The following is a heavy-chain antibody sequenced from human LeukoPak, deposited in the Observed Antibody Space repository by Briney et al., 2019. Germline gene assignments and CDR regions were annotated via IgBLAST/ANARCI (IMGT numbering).Heavy chain of an antibody. CDR1: GGSISSYY. Sequence: SESLSLTRTVSGGSISSYYWSWIRQPPGKGLEWIGYVFYSGSTNYNPSLKSRVTISVDTSKNQFTLKLSSVTPADTAVYYCARDGGRFSFGFGYWGQGTLVTVSS. D-gene: IGHD5-18*01. CDR3: ARDGGRFSFGFGY. CDR2: VFYSGST. J-gene: IGHJ4*02. V-gene: IGHV4-59*01.